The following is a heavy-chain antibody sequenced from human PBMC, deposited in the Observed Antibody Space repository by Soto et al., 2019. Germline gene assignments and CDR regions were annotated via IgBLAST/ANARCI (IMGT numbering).Heavy chain of an antibody. CDR3: ARQWKLTAVFVD. J-gene: IGHJ4*02. Sequence: QVQLVQSGAEEKKPGASVKVSCEASGYTFTTYPMHWVRQAPGQSLEWMGWINADSGNTKYSQKFQDRVTITRDTSASTAYMELGSLRSEDTAVYYCARQWKLTAVFVDWGQGTLVTVSS. V-gene: IGHV1-3*05. CDR1: GYTFTTYP. D-gene: IGHD4-4*01. CDR2: INADSGNT.